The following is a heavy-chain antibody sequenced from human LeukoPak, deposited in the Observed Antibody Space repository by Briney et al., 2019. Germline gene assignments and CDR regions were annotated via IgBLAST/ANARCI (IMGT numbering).Heavy chain of an antibody. CDR3: ARGEWDYGSGSYYYGFDY. J-gene: IGHJ4*02. V-gene: IGHV1-2*02. CDR2: TNPNSGGT. CDR1: GYTFTGYY. D-gene: IGHD3-10*01. Sequence: GASVKVSCKASGYTFTGYYMHWVRQAPGQGLEWMGWTNPNSGGTNYAQKFQGRVTMTRDTSISTAYMELNRLKSDDTAVYYCARGEWDYGSGSYYYGFDYWGQGTLVTVSS.